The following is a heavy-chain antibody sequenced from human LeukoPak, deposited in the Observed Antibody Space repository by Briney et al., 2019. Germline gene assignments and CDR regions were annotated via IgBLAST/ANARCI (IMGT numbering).Heavy chain of an antibody. D-gene: IGHD5-12*01. V-gene: IGHV4-38-2*02. CDR1: GYSISSGFY. Sequence: SETLSLTCTVSGYSISSGFYWGWIRQPPGKGLECIGSIYHSGSTYYNPSLKSRVTISVDTSKNQFSLKLSSVTAADTAVYYCARAFGYSGYYYMDVWGKGTTVTVSS. CDR2: IYHSGST. CDR3: ARAFGYSGYYYMDV. J-gene: IGHJ6*03.